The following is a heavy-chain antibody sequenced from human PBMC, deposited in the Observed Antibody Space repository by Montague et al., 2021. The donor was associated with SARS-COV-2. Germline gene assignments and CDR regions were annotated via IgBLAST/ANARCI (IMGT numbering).Heavy chain of an antibody. CDR1: GGSFSGYY. D-gene: IGHD3-10*01. CDR2: INHGGST. Sequence: SETLSLTCAVYGGSFSGYYWNWIRQPPGKGLEWIGEINHGGSTNYNPSLKSRLTISTDPPKNQFPLKLTSVAAADTAVYYCARLRDGVVPSPILGVGPYYSYYFMDVWGKGTTVTVSS. V-gene: IGHV4-34*01. CDR3: ARLRDGVVPSPILGVGPYYSYYFMDV. J-gene: IGHJ6*03.